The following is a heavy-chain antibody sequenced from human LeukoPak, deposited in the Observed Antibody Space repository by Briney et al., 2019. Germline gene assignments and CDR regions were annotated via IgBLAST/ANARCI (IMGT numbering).Heavy chain of an antibody. CDR2: IYHTGSS. CDR1: GYSISSGYQ. J-gene: IGHJ5*02. V-gene: IGHV4-38-2*02. D-gene: IGHD2-2*01. CDR3: ARDPRWLTPDCTSTSCYENYFDP. Sequence: PSETLSLTCVVSGYSISSGYQGAWIRQSPGQGLEWIGSIYHTGSSHYNPSLQSRVTISVDTSNNQFSLRLNSVTAADTAVYYCARDPRWLTPDCTSTSCYENYFDPWGQGTLVTVSS.